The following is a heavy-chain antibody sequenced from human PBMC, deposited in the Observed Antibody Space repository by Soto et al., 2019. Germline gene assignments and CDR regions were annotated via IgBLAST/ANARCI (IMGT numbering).Heavy chain of an antibody. CDR1: GGSISSGGYS. CDR2: IYHSGST. V-gene: IGHV4-30-2*01. Sequence: PSETLSLTCAVSGGSISSGGYSWSWIRQPPGKGLEWIGYIYHSGSTYYNPSLKSRVTISVDRSKNQFSLKLSSVTAAATTVYYCECYGDKKELFAFWGRGTLVPVSS. CDR3: ECYGDKKELFAF. J-gene: IGHJ4*02. D-gene: IGHD4-17*01.